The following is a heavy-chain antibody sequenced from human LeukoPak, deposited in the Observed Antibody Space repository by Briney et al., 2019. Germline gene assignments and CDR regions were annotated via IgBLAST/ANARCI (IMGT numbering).Heavy chain of an antibody. CDR1: GFDFSASS. J-gene: IGHJ3*01. V-gene: IGHV3-48*04. CDR2: IRASSSLI. Sequence: GGSLRLSCVASGFDFSASSFNYIRQAPGKGLEWVSYIRASSSLISYADSVRGRFTISRDDAKKSVFLQMHSLRADDTAVYYCAREASLGWGQGTVVTVSS. CDR3: AREASLG.